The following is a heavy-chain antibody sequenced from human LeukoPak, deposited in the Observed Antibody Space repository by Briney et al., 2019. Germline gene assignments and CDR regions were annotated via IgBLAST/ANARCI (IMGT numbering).Heavy chain of an antibody. V-gene: IGHV1-46*01. Sequence: ASVKVSCKASGYTFINHWMHWVRQAPGQGLEWVGLINPTGTTTLYAQKFQGRITLTRDMSATTDYMELSSLTSEDTAVYYCARDNSVGGIAWWFGPWGQGTLVTVSS. CDR3: ARDNSVGGIAWWFGP. CDR1: GYTFINHW. CDR2: INPTGTTT. D-gene: IGHD1-26*01. J-gene: IGHJ5*02.